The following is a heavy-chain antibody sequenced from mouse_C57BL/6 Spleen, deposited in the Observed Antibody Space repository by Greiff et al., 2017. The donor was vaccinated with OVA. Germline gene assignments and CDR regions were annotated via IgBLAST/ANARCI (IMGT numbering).Heavy chain of an antibody. CDR2: INPNYGTT. Sequence: EVKLVESGPELVKPGASVKISCKASGYSFTDYNMNWVKQSNGKSLEWIGVINPNYGTTSYNQKFKGKATLTVDQSSSTAYMQLNSLTSEDSAVYYCARSFGNYERGYYFDYWGQGTTLTVSS. D-gene: IGHD2-1*01. CDR1: GYSFTDYN. CDR3: ARSFGNYERGYYFDY. J-gene: IGHJ2*01. V-gene: IGHV1-39*01.